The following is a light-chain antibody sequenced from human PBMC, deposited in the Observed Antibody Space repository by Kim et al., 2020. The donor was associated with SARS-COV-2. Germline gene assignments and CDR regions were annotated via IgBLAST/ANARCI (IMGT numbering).Light chain of an antibody. Sequence: SDTPKDKVTITGRASKSVSCILHWHQQKRHQSPKLLLMDASQPLSGVPSRFSGSGSETEFTLTINGLESEDAAPYYCHQSKHVPHAFGQGTKLEI. J-gene: IGKJ2*01. V-gene: IGKV6-21*01. CDR2: DAS. CDR1: KSVSCI. CDR3: HQSKHVPHA.